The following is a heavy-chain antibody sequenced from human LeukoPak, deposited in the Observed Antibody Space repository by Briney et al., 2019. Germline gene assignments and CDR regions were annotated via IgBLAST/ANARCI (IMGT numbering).Heavy chain of an antibody. D-gene: IGHD1-1*01. CDR3: ARGPELERFDY. CDR1: GGTFNTYT. CDR2: IIPIFGTA. J-gene: IGHJ4*02. V-gene: IGHV1-69*05. Sequence: ASVKVSCKASGGTFNTYTITWVRQAPGQGLEWMGGIIPIFGTANYAQKFQGRVTITTDESTSTAYMELSSLRCDDTAVYYCARGPELERFDYWGQGTLVTVSS.